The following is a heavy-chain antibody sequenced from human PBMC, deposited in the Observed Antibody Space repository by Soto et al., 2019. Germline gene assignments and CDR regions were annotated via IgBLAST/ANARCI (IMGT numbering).Heavy chain of an antibody. J-gene: IGHJ5*02. D-gene: IGHD6-13*01. CDR2: IYYSGST. V-gene: IGHV4-31*03. CDR1: GGSISSGGYY. Sequence: QVQLQESGPGLVKPSQTLSLTCTVSGGSISSGGYYWSWIRQHPGKGLEWIGYIYYSGSTYYNPSPKSRVTISVDTSKNQFSLKLSSVTAADTAVYYCAASSSWAHNWFDPWGQGTLVTVSS. CDR3: AASSSWAHNWFDP.